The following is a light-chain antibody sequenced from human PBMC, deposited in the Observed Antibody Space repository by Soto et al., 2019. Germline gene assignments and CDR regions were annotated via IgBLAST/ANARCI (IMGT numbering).Light chain of an antibody. Sequence: QSVVTQPPSVSGAPGQRVTISCTGSSSNIGAGYDVHWYQQVPGTAPKLLIYGDNNRPSGVPDRFSGSKSGNSASLAITGLQAEDEAHYYCSSFTSKSTLIFGGGTKLTVL. J-gene: IGLJ2*01. CDR3: SSFTSKSTLI. CDR2: GDN. V-gene: IGLV1-40*01. CDR1: SSNIGAGYD.